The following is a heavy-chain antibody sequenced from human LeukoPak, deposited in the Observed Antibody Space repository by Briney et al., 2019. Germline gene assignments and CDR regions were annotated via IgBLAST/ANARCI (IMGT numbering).Heavy chain of an antibody. Sequence: GGSLRLSWAASGFTFSSYSMNWVRQAAGKGLEWDSSISSRSSYIYYADSVKGRFTISRDNANNSLYLQMNSLRAEDTAVYYCARGSVGHYWGQGTLVTVSS. CDR1: GFTFSSYS. V-gene: IGHV3-21*01. J-gene: IGHJ4*02. CDR2: ISSRSSYI. CDR3: ARGSVGHY.